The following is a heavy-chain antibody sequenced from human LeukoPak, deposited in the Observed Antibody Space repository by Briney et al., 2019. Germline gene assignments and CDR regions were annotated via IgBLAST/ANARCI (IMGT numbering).Heavy chain of an antibody. CDR2: ISYDGSNK. J-gene: IGHJ4*02. CDR3: GRGSVGFGELNY. V-gene: IGHV3-30-3*01. CDR1: GFTFSSYA. D-gene: IGHD3-10*01. Sequence: PGGSLRLSCAASGFTFSSYAMQWVRQAPGKGLEWVAVISYDGSNKFYADSVKGRFTLSRDNSKNTLYLQMNSLRIEDTAVYYCGRGSVGFGELNYWGQGTLVTVSS.